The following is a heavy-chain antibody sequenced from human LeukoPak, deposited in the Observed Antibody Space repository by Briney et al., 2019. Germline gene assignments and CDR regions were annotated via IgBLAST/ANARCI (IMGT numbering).Heavy chain of an antibody. J-gene: IGHJ4*02. V-gene: IGHV4-59*01. CDR1: GGSISSYY. CDR2: IYSSGRI. CDR3: ARGRTEYCRGGSCFAKEY. Sequence: SETLSLTCSVPGGSISSYYWSWIRQPPGKGLEWIGYIYSSGRINYNPSLKSRVTISVDTSKNQVSLKLSSVTTADTAVYYCARGRTEYCRGGSCFAKEYWGQGTLVTVSS. D-gene: IGHD2-15*01.